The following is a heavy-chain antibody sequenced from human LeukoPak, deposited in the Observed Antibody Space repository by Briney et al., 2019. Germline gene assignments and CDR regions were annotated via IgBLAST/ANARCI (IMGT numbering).Heavy chain of an antibody. V-gene: IGHV3-13*01. J-gene: IGHJ2*01. Sequence: TGGSLRLSCAASGFTFGIYDIHWVRQPIGKGLEWVSGIGTADDTYYLDSVRGRFIISRENAKNSLYLQMNSLRAGDTAVYYCARDRCSGGSCAAWSFDLWGRGTLVTVSS. CDR1: GFTFGIYD. D-gene: IGHD2-15*01. CDR3: ARDRCSGGSCAAWSFDL. CDR2: IGTADDT.